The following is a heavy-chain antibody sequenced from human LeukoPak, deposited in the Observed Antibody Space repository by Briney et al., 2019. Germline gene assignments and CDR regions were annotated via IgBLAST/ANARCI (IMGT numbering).Heavy chain of an antibody. V-gene: IGHV3-30*04. CDR1: GFTFSSYA. CDR2: ISYDGSNK. D-gene: IGHD3-9*01. Sequence: PGGSLRLSCAASGFTFSSYAMHWVRQAPGKGLEWVAVISYDGSNKYYADSVKGRFTISRDNSKNTLYLQMNSLRAEDTAVYYCARGGYDMLTGYVDYWGQGTLVTVSS. CDR3: ARGGYDMLTGYVDY. J-gene: IGHJ4*02.